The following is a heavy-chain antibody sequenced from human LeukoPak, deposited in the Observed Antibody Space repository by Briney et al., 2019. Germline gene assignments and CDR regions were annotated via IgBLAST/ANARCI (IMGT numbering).Heavy chain of an antibody. CDR2: INQDGSEK. J-gene: IGHJ4*02. CDR3: ARDRVWTVLY. V-gene: IGHV3-7*01. D-gene: IGHD6-13*01. CDR1: GFTFSSYS. Sequence: HSGGSLRLSCAASGFTFSSYSMSWVRQAPGKGLEWVANINQDGSEKYYVDSVKGRFTISRDNAKNSLYLQMNSLRAEDTAVYYCARDRVWTVLYWGQGTLVTVSS.